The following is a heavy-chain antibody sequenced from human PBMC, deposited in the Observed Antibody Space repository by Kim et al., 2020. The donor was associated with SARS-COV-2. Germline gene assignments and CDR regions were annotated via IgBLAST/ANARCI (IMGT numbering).Heavy chain of an antibody. Sequence: SETLSLTCAVYGGSFSGYYWSWIRQPPGKGLEWIGEINHSGSTNYNPSLKSRVTISVDTSKNQFSLKLSSVTAADTAVYYCARGCRGQQLVRGGYYFDYWGQGTLVTVSS. J-gene: IGHJ4*02. V-gene: IGHV4-34*01. CDR1: GGSFSGYY. CDR2: INHSGST. CDR3: ARGCRGQQLVRGGYYFDY. D-gene: IGHD6-13*01.